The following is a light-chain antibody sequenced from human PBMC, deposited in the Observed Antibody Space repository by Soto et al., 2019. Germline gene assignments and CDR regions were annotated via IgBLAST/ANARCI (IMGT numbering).Light chain of an antibody. Sequence: EIVLTQSPGTLSLSPGERATLSCRASQSVSSSYLAWYQRKPGQAPRLLIHGASTRAAGISDRFSGSGSGTDFTLTISRLEPEDFAVYYCQQYGSLITFGGRTKVDIK. CDR3: QQYGSLIT. J-gene: IGKJ4*01. V-gene: IGKV3-20*01. CDR2: GAS. CDR1: QSVSSSY.